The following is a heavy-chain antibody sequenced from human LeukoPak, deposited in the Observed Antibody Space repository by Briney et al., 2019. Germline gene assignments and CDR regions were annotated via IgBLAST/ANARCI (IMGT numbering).Heavy chain of an antibody. J-gene: IGHJ4*02. V-gene: IGHV1-46*01. CDR1: GSTFISYY. D-gene: IGHD1-26*01. CDR2: INPSDGST. Sequence: GASVKVSCKASGSTFISYYMHWVRQAPGQGLEWMGIINPSDGSTSYAQKFQGRVTMTRDTSTSTVYMELSSLRSDDTAVYYCARQSTRLFNTGSYYPPPAYDYWGQGTLVIVSS. CDR3: ARQSTRLFNTGSYYPPPAYDY.